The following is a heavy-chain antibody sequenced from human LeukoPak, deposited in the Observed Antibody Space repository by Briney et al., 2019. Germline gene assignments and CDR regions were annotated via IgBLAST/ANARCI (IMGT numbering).Heavy chain of an antibody. CDR3: TRDLDLYNDAFDI. V-gene: IGHV3-74*01. J-gene: IGHJ3*02. D-gene: IGHD1-14*01. Sequence: PGGSLRLSCAASGFTFTSYWMHWVRQPPGKGLVWVSRINSDGSNTYYADSVKGRFTISRDNAKNTLYLQMNSLRAEDTAVYYCTRDLDLYNDAFDIWGQGTRVIVSS. CDR2: INSDGSNT. CDR1: GFTFTSYW.